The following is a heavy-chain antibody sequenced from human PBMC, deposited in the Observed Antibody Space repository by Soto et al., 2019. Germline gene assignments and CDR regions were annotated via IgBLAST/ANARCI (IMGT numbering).Heavy chain of an antibody. CDR1: GFTFSNFV. J-gene: IGHJ6*01. CDR2: ITVSGGRD. Sequence: GGSLRLSCAASGFTFSNFVMSWVRHIPGKGLHCVSRITVSGGRDYSADSAKGRFTIARDSSRYTLSLQLSRLGAENTAISTSAFHLGQNYYSMDGRGQGTT. CDR3: AFHLGQNYYSMDG. V-gene: IGHV3-23*01.